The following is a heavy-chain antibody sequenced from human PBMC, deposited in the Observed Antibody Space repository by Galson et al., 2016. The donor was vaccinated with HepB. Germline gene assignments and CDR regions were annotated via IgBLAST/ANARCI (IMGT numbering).Heavy chain of an antibody. CDR3: AGDFGDYGGDYYGMDV. D-gene: IGHD4-17*01. V-gene: IGHV3-30*03. Sequence: LRLSCAASGFAFINFGMHWVRQSPGKGLEWVAIISFDGSEKYYAASVEGRFTISRDNSKNTLYLQMHSLRGEDTAVYYCAGDFGDYGGDYYGMDVWGQGTLVTVSS. J-gene: IGHJ6*02. CDR1: GFAFINFG. CDR2: ISFDGSEK.